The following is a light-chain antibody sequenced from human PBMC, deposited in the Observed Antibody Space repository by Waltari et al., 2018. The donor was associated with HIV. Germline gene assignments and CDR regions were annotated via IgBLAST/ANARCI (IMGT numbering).Light chain of an antibody. CDR3: QSYDSSLSGSV. Sequence: QRVTISCTGSSSNIGARFDVHWYQQLPGTAPKLLIYGDNNRPSGVPDRFSGSKSGTSASLAITGLQAEDEADYYCQSYDSSLSGSVFGGGTKLTVL. CDR2: GDN. CDR1: SSNIGARFD. V-gene: IGLV1-40*01. J-gene: IGLJ3*02.